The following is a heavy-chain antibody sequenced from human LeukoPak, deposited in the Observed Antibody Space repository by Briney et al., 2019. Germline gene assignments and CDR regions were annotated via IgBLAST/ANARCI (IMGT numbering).Heavy chain of an antibody. V-gene: IGHV4-34*01. CDR1: GGSFSGYY. CDR2: INHSGST. D-gene: IGHD3-10*01. CDR3: ASLYYYGSRSSDY. J-gene: IGHJ4*02. Sequence: SETLSLTCAVYGGSFSGYYWSWIRQPPGKGLEWIGEINHSGSTNYNPSLKSRVTISVDTSKNQFSLKLSSATAADTAVYYCASLYYYGSRSSDYWGQGTLVTVSS.